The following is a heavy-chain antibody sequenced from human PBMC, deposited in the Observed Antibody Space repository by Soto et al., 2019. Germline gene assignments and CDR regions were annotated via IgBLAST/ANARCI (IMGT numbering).Heavy chain of an antibody. V-gene: IGHV3-66*01. CDR1: GFTVSSNY. CDR2: IYSGGST. Sequence: GGSLRLSCAASGFTVSSNYMSWVRQASGKGLEWVSVIYSGGSTYYADSVKGRFTISRDNSKNTLYLQMNSLRAEDTAVYYCARDYCSGGSCYSDYWGQGTLVTVSS. CDR3: ARDYCSGGSCYSDY. D-gene: IGHD2-15*01. J-gene: IGHJ4*02.